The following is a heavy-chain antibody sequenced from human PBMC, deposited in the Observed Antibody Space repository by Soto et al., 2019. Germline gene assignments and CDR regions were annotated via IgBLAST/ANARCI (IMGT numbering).Heavy chain of an antibody. CDR1: GGTFSSYT. J-gene: IGHJ4*02. Sequence: QVQLVHSGAEVQKPGSSVKVSCKASGGTFSSYTISWVRQAPGQGLEWMGRIIPILGIANYAQKFQGRVTITADKSTSTAYMERSSLRSEDTAVYYCARDPSAGDSAGYWGQGTLVTVSS. D-gene: IGHD2-21*01. CDR3: ARDPSAGDSAGY. V-gene: IGHV1-69*04. CDR2: IIPILGIA.